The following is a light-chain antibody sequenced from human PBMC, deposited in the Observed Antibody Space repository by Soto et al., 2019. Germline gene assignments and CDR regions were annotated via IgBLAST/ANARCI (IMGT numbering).Light chain of an antibody. CDR1: SSNIGAGYD. CDR3: QYYDSRRSGV. CDR2: GNS. J-gene: IGLJ3*02. V-gene: IGLV1-40*01. Sequence: QSVLTQPPSVSGAPGQRVTISCTGSSSNIGAGYDVHWYQQLPGTAPKLLIYGNSNRPSGVPDRFSGSKSGTSASLAITGLQAEDEADYYCQYYDSRRSGVFGGGTKLTVL.